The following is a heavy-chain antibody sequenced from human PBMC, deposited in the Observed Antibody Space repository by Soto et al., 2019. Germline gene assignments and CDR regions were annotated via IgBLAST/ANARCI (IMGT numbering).Heavy chain of an antibody. CDR3: ARTEIGKFYYDSSGYFRT. V-gene: IGHV4-39*01. J-gene: IGHJ4*02. CDR1: GGSISSSSYY. Sequence: SETLSLTCTVSGGSISSSSYYWGWIRQPPGKGLEWIGSIYYSGSTYYNPSLKSRVTISVDTSKNQFSLKLSSVTAADTAVYYCARTEIGKFYYDSSGYFRTWGQGTLVTVSS. CDR2: IYYSGST. D-gene: IGHD3-22*01.